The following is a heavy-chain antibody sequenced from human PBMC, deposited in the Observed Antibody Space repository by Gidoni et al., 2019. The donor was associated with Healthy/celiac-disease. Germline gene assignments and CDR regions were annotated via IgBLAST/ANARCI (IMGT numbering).Heavy chain of an antibody. J-gene: IGHJ3*02. CDR2: INPNSGGT. Sequence: QVQLVQSGSEVKKPGASVTVSCKASGYTFTGYYMHWVRKAPGQGLEWMGWINPNSGGTNYAQKVQGRVTMTRDTSISTAYMELSRLRSDDTAVYYCARAQGGSGYFIWGQGTMVTVSS. CDR1: GYTFTGYY. CDR3: ARAQGGSGYFI. D-gene: IGHD3-22*01. V-gene: IGHV1-2*02.